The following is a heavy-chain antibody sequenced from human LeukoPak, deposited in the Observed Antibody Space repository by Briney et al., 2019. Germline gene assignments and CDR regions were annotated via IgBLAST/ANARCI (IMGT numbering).Heavy chain of an antibody. CDR3: ARARLGDGSSGTPGS. D-gene: IGHD6-19*01. Sequence: SVKVSCKASGGTFSSYAISWVRQAPGQGLEWMGGIIPIFGTANYAQKFQGRVTITTDESTSTAYMELSNLRSEDTAVYYCARARLGDGSSGTPGSWGQGTLVTVSS. V-gene: IGHV1-69*05. J-gene: IGHJ5*02. CDR2: IIPIFGTA. CDR1: GGTFSSYA.